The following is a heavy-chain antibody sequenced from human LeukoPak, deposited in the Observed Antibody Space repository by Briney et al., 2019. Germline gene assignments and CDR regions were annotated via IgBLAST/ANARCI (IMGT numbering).Heavy chain of an antibody. CDR3: ARDQAYRFDY. V-gene: IGHV3-48*01. J-gene: IGHJ4*02. CDR2: IGSSSSPI. Sequence: HTGGSLRLSCAASGFTFSAYSMNWVRQAPEKGLEWVSYIGSSSSPIYYADSVKGRFTISRDNAKNSLYLQMDSLRAEDTAVYYCARDQAYRFDYWGQGTLVTVSS. CDR1: GFTFSAYS.